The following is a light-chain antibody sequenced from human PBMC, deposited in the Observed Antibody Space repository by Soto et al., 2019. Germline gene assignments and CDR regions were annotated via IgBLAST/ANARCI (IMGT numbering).Light chain of an antibody. CDR2: SNN. Sequence: QSVLTQPPSASGSPGQRVTISCSGSSSNIGSNYVYWYQQLPGTAPKHLIYSNNQRPSGVPDRFSGSKSGTSASLAISGLRSEDEDDYYCAAWDDRLSGWVFGGGTQLTVL. CDR3: AAWDDRLSGWV. CDR1: SSNIGSNY. V-gene: IGLV1-47*02. J-gene: IGLJ3*02.